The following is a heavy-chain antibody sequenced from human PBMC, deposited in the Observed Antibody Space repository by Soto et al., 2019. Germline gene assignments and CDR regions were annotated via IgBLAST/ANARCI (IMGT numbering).Heavy chain of an antibody. CDR2: FDPEDGET. V-gene: IGHV1-24*01. CDR1: GYTLTELS. CDR3: ATDLITGTSGNWFDP. Sequence: GASVKVSCKVSGYTLTELSMHWVRQAPGKGLEWMGGFDPEDGETIYAQKFQGRVTMTEDTSTDTAYMELSSLRSEDTAVYYCATDLITGTSGNWFDPWGQGTLVTVSS. D-gene: IGHD1-20*01. J-gene: IGHJ5*02.